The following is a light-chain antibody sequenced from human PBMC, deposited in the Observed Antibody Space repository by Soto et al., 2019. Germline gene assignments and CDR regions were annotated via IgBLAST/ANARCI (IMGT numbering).Light chain of an antibody. CDR2: EVT. J-gene: IGLJ1*01. V-gene: IGLV2-14*01. CDR1: SSDVGAYNY. Sequence: QSVLTQPASVSGSPGQSSTVSWTGTSSDVGAYNYVSWYQHHPGKVPKLLIYEVTNRPSGVSDRFSGSKSGNTASLTISGLQAEDEADYYCSSKRDSSTLFVFGTGTKVTVL. CDR3: SSKRDSSTLFV.